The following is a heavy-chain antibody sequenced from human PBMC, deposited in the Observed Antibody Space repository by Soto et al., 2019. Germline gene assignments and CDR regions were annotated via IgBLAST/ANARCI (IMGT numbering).Heavy chain of an antibody. J-gene: IGHJ4*02. CDR1: GFTFSSYG. D-gene: IGHD3-10*01. CDR2: ISASGGST. V-gene: IGHV3-23*01. CDR3: AKTVGGSGRDLYDY. Sequence: EVQLLESGGGLVQPGWSLRLSCAASGFTFSSYGVSWVRQPPGKGLEWVSSISASGGSTYDADSVKGRFTISRDNSKNTLYLQMNSLRAEDTAVYYCAKTVGGSGRDLYDYWGQGTLVTVSS.